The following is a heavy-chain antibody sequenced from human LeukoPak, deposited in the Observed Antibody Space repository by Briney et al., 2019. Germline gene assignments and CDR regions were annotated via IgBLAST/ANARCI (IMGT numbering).Heavy chain of an antibody. CDR2: INPSGGST. J-gene: IGHJ4*02. Sequence: ASVKVSCKASGYTFTSYYMHWERQAPGQGLEWMGLINPSGGSTSYAQKFQGRVTMTRDTSTSTVYMELSSLRSEDTAVYYCARATTLTGTTTGDISNDYWGQGTLVTVSS. CDR3: ARATTLTGTTTGDISNDY. V-gene: IGHV1-46*01. CDR1: GYTFTSYY. D-gene: IGHD1-7*01.